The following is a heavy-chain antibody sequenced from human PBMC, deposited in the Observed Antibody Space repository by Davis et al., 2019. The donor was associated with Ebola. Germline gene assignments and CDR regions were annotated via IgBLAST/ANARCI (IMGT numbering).Heavy chain of an antibody. V-gene: IGHV4-31*03. CDR2: IYYSGST. J-gene: IGHJ6*02. CDR3: ARSLRYFDWPQSSLYYYYGMDV. D-gene: IGHD3-9*01. Sequence: PSETLSLTCTVSGGSISSGGYYWSWIRQHPGKGLEWIGYIYYSGSTYYNPSLKSRVTISVDTSKNQFSLKLSSVTAADTAVYYCARSLRYFDWPQSSLYYYYGMDVWGQGTTVTVSS. CDR1: GGSISSGGYY.